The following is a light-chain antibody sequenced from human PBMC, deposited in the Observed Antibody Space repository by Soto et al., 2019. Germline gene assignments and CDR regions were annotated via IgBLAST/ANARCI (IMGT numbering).Light chain of an antibody. CDR3: SSYTGGNPSYV. CDR1: SSDVGGYDY. J-gene: IGLJ1*01. V-gene: IGLV2-8*01. Sequence: QSVLTQPPSASGSPGQPVTISCTGTSSDVGGYDYVSWYQQHPGKAPKLLIYEVTIRPSGVSDRFSGSQSGNTASLTVSGLQAEDEADYYCSSYTGGNPSYVFGTGTKVTVL. CDR2: EVT.